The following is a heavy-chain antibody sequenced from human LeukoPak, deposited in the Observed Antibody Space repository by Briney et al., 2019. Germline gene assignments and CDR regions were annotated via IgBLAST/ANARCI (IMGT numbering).Heavy chain of an antibody. CDR3: AKAMRGAYYFDY. Sequence: GGPLRLSCAASGFTFNSYAMSWVRQAPWERLQWVSGISGSGGSTYYADSVKGRFTISRDNSKNTLYLQMNSLRAEDTAVYYCAKAMRGAYYFDYWGQGALVTVSS. CDR2: ISGSGGST. CDR1: GFTFNSYA. J-gene: IGHJ4*02. D-gene: IGHD1-26*01. V-gene: IGHV3-23*01.